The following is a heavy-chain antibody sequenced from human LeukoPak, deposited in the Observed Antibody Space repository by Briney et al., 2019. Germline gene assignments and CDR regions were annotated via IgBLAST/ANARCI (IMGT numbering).Heavy chain of an antibody. J-gene: IGHJ6*02. V-gene: IGHV3-23*01. CDR1: GFTFSSYA. Sequence: GGSLRLSCAASGFTFSSYAMSWVRQAPGKGLEWVSAISGSGGSTYYADSVKGRFTISRDNSKNTLYLQMNSLRAEDTAVYYCAKAGRAAAGTYYYYGMDVWGQGTTVTVSS. CDR2: ISGSGGST. D-gene: IGHD6-13*01. CDR3: AKAGRAAAGTYYYYGMDV.